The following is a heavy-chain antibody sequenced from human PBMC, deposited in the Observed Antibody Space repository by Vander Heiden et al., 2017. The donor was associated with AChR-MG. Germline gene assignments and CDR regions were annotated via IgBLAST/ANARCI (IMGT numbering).Heavy chain of an antibody. D-gene: IGHD3-10*01. J-gene: IGHJ4*02. V-gene: IGHV3-53*01. CDR2: IYSGGST. Sequence: EVQLVESGGGLIQPGGSLRLSCAASGFTVSSNYMSWVRQAPGKGLEWVSVIYSGGSTYYADSVKGRFTISRDNSKNTLYLQMNSLRAEDTAVYYCARWGAARRGVAIDYWGQGTLVTVSS. CDR3: ARWGAARRGVAIDY. CDR1: GFTVSSNY.